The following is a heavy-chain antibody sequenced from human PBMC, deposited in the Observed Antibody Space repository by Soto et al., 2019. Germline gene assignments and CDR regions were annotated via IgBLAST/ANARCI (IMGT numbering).Heavy chain of an antibody. CDR2: IGTAGDT. Sequence: GGSLRLSCAASGFTFSSYDMHWVRQATGKGLEWVSAIGTAGDTYYPGSVKGRFTISRENAKNSLYLQMNSLRAEDTAVYYCARGGSGQLLLRTAAARPGRGPGYYYYYGMDVWGQGTTVTVSS. CDR1: GFTFSSYD. CDR3: ARGGSGQLLLRTAAARPGRGPGYYYYYGMDV. J-gene: IGHJ6*02. D-gene: IGHD6-6*01. V-gene: IGHV3-13*01.